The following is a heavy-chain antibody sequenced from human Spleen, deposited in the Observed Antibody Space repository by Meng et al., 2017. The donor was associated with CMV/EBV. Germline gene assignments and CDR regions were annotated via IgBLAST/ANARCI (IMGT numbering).Heavy chain of an antibody. J-gene: IGHJ5*02. D-gene: IGHD4-17*01. Sequence: GGSLRLSCAASGFTFSSYGMHWVRQAPGKGLEWVAFIRYDGSNKYCADSVKGRFTISRDNSKNTLYLQMNSLRPEDTAVYYCAKDTVSRGWFDPWGQGTLVTVSS. V-gene: IGHV3-30*02. CDR1: GFTFSSYG. CDR2: IRYDGSNK. CDR3: AKDTVSRGWFDP.